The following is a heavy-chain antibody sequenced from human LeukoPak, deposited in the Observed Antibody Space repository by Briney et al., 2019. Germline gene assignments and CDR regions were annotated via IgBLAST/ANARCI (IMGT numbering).Heavy chain of an antibody. CDR2: ISSDGSNK. CDR1: GFTFSSYG. Sequence: GGSLRLSCAASGFTFSSYGMHWVRQAPGKGLEWVAVISSDGSNKYYSDSVKGRFTISRDNAKNSLYLQMNSLRAEDTAVYYCARDPLQLWSFDYWGQGTLGTVSS. V-gene: IGHV3-30*03. CDR3: ARDPLQLWSFDY. D-gene: IGHD5-18*01. J-gene: IGHJ4*02.